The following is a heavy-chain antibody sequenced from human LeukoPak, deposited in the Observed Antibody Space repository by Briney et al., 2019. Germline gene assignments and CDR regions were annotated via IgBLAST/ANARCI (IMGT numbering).Heavy chain of an antibody. CDR2: INSDGTST. CDR1: GFTFRSFW. Sequence: GGSLRLSCAASGFTFRSFWMHWVRQAPGKGLLWVSRINSDGTSTTYADSVKGRFTISRDNSKNTLYLQMSSLRADDTAMYYCAKLILGARSLFDFRGQGILVTVSS. J-gene: IGHJ4*02. V-gene: IGHV3-74*01. CDR3: AKLILGARSLFDF. D-gene: IGHD1-26*01.